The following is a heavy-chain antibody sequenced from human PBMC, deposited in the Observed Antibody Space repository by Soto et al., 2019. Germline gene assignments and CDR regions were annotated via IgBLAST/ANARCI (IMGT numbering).Heavy chain of an antibody. CDR1: GFTLTTYG. Sequence: GGTLRLSCAASGFTLTTYGMHWVRQAPGKGLEWVAAMSYDGTKEYYADSVKGRFTISRDSSRNTLFLQLNSLRAEDTAVYYCAKEFGSTWIDHWGEGTLVTVSS. CDR2: MSYDGTKE. V-gene: IGHV3-30*18. J-gene: IGHJ4*02. CDR3: AKEFGSTWIDH. D-gene: IGHD6-13*01.